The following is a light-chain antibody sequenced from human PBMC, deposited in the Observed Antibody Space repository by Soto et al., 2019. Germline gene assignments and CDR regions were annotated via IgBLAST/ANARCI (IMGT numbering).Light chain of an antibody. CDR1: QSISSNF. CDR3: QQYGGSPRT. CDR2: GAS. J-gene: IGKJ1*01. Sequence: IVLTQSPGTLSLSPGEVATLYFSASQSISSNFLAWYQQKRGQAPRLLIHGASNRATGIPDRFSGSGSGTDFTLTITRLEPEDFAVYYCQQYGGSPRTFGQGTKVDI. V-gene: IGKV3-20*01.